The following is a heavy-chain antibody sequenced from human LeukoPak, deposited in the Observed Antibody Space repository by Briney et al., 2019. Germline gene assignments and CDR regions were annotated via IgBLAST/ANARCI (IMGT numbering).Heavy chain of an antibody. J-gene: IGHJ4*02. CDR1: GFTFGDYA. V-gene: IGHV3-49*04. CDR3: TRDHITGTTLEFDY. D-gene: IGHD1-20*01. CDR2: IRSKAYGGTT. Sequence: GSLRLSCTASGFTFGDYAMSWVRQAPGKGLEWVGFIRSKAYGGTTEYAASVKGRFTISRDDSKSIAYLQMNSLKTEDTAVYYCTRDHITGTTLEFDYWGQGTLVTVSS.